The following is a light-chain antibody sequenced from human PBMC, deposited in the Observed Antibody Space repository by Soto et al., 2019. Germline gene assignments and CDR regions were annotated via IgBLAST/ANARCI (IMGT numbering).Light chain of an antibody. CDR2: AAS. V-gene: IGKV1-39*01. CDR1: QSISSY. Sequence: DIQMTQSPSSLSASVRDRVTITCRASQSISSYLNWYQQKPGKAPKLLIYAASSLQSGVPSRFSGSGSGTDFTLTIISLHPEDFATDYCQQSYSTPRTFGPGTKVDIK. J-gene: IGKJ3*01. CDR3: QQSYSTPRT.